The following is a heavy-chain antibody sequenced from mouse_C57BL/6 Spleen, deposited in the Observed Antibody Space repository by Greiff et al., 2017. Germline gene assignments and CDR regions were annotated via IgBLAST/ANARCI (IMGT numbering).Heavy chain of an antibody. CDR2: IDPNSGGT. CDR1: GYTFTSYW. Sequence: QVQLQQPGAELVKPGASVKLSCKASGYTFTSYWMHWVKQRPGRGLEWIGRIDPNSGGTKYNEKFKSKATLTVDKSSSTAYVQLSSLTSEDAAVYYGARGTPADHALFGYWGQGTLVTVSA. CDR3: ARGTPADHALFGY. J-gene: IGHJ3*01. V-gene: IGHV1-72*01.